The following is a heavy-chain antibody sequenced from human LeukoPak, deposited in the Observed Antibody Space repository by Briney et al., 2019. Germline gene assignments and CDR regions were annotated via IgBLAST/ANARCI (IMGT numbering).Heavy chain of an antibody. CDR2: ITSSSSYI. CDR3: ARDPYSGSYGDYYYYYMDV. CDR1: RFTFSSYS. J-gene: IGHJ6*03. D-gene: IGHD1-26*01. V-gene: IGHV3-21*01. Sequence: GGSLRLSCAASRFTFSSYSMNWVRQAPGKGLEWVSPITSSSSYIYYADSVKGRFTISRDNAKNSLYLQMNSLRDEDTAVYYCARDPYSGSYGDYYYYYMDVWGKGTTVTISS.